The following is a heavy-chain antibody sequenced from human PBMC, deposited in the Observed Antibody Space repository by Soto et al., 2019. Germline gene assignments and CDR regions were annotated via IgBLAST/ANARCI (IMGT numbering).Heavy chain of an antibody. D-gene: IGHD6-13*01. CDR1: GGSFSGYY. CDR2: INHSGST. Sequence: SETLSLTCAVYGGSFSGYYWSWIRQPPGKGLEWIGEINHSGSTNYNPSLKSRVTISVDTSKNQFSLKLSSVTAADTAVYYCARERKAAAATRPDYWGQGTLVTVSS. CDR3: ARERKAAAATRPDY. J-gene: IGHJ4*02. V-gene: IGHV4-34*01.